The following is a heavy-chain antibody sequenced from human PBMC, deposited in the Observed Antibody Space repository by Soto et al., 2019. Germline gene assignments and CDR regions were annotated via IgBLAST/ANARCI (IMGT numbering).Heavy chain of an antibody. Sequence: EVQLVESGGGLIQPGGSRRLSCTASGFAISSNYMTWVRQAPGKGLEWVSLLYSGGSKYYADSVKGRFTISRDSSKNTLFLQMDSLRAEDTAVYFCASRKVPAAVWWDGAFDIWGHGTTVAVSS. CDR1: GFAISSNY. CDR2: LYSGGSK. J-gene: IGHJ3*02. CDR3: ASRKVPAAVWWDGAFDI. D-gene: IGHD2-2*01. V-gene: IGHV3-53*01.